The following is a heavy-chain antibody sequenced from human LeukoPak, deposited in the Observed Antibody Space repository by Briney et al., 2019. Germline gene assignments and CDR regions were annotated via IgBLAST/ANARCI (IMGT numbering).Heavy chain of an antibody. Sequence: ASVKVSCKASGYTFTSYGISWVRQATGQGLEWMGWMNPNSGNTGYAQKFQGRVTMTRNTSISTAYMELSSLRSEDTAVYYCARVVGYYDSSGYHDAFDIWGQGTMVTVSS. CDR1: GYTFTSYG. J-gene: IGHJ3*02. D-gene: IGHD3-22*01. CDR2: MNPNSGNT. V-gene: IGHV1-8*02. CDR3: ARVVGYYDSSGYHDAFDI.